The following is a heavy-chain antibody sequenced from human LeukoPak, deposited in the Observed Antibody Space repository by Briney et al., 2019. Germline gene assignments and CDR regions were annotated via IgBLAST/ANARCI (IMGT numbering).Heavy chain of an antibody. CDR1: GFTFSSYA. Sequence: GRSLRLSCAASGFTFSSYAMHWVRQAPGKGLEWVAVISYDGSNKYYADSVKGRFTISRDNSRNTLYLQMNSLRAEDTAVYYCAKDYLSMTTVTPLDYWGQGTLVTVSS. CDR2: ISYDGSNK. CDR3: AKDYLSMTTVTPLDY. D-gene: IGHD4-17*01. V-gene: IGHV3-30-3*01. J-gene: IGHJ4*02.